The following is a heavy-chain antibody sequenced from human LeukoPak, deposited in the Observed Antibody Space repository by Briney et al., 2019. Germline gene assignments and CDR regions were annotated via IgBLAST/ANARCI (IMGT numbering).Heavy chain of an antibody. J-gene: IGHJ4*02. CDR1: GYTFTSYG. D-gene: IGHD3-22*01. CDR3: ARDGDYYDSSGYYPNYFDY. CDR2: ISAYNGNT. V-gene: IGHV1-18*01. Sequence: GASVKVSCKASGYTFTSYGISWVRQAPEQGLEWMGWISAYNGNTNYAQKLQGRVTMTTDTSTSTAYMELRSLRSDDTAVYYCARDGDYYDSSGYYPNYFDYWGQGTLVTVSS.